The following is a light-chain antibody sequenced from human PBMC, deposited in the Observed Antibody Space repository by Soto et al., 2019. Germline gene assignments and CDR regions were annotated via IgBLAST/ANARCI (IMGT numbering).Light chain of an antibody. CDR1: QTISSW. CDR2: KAS. CDR3: QHYNSYSEA. Sequence: DIQRARSDLALAGSVGDRVSITCLASQTISSWLAWYQQKPGKAPKLLIYKASTLKSGVPSRFSGSGSGTEFTLTISSLQPDDFATYYCQHYNSYSEAFGQGTKVDI. J-gene: IGKJ1*01. V-gene: IGKV1-5*03.